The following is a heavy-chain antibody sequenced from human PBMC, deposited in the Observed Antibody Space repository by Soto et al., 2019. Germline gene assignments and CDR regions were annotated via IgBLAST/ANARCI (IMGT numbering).Heavy chain of an antibody. V-gene: IGHV1-18*04. D-gene: IGHD2-8*01. J-gene: IGHJ6*02. CDR1: GYTFTGYY. CDR2: ISGYNGDA. Sequence: ASVKVSCKASGYTFTGYYMHWVRQAPGQGLEWMGWISGYNGDANYAQRFQGRVSMTIDTSTTTAYMELRTLTPDDTAVYYCAKNGQPPYYYYGLDVWGQGTTVTAP. CDR3: AKNGQPPYYYYGLDV.